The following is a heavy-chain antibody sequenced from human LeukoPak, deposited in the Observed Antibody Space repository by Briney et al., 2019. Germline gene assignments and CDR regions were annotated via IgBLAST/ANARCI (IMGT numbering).Heavy chain of an antibody. D-gene: IGHD2-15*01. Sequence: GGSLRLSCVVSGFTFSSYWMSWVRQAPGKGLEWVANIKEDGSEEYYADSVKGRFIISRDNAKNSLYVQMNSLRAEDTAVYYCARELGRYCSGGSCYREYYFDYWGQGTLVTVSS. CDR2: IKEDGSEE. CDR3: ARELGRYCSGGSCYREYYFDY. CDR1: GFTFSSYW. V-gene: IGHV3-7*01. J-gene: IGHJ4*02.